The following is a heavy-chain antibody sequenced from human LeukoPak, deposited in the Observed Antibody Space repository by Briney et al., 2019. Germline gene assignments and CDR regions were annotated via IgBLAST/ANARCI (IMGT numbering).Heavy chain of an antibody. D-gene: IGHD1-26*01. Sequence: GGALRLSCAASGFTVFINYMCWVRQAPGKGREWVSVIYSGGSTYYAESAKGRFTISRDNSNNTVYLQMKSRIAEDTAGHYCARDTGWETYYFDYWGEGALVTVSS. J-gene: IGHJ4*02. CDR3: ARDTGWETYYFDY. CDR2: IYSGGST. V-gene: IGHV3-66*01. CDR1: GFTVFINY.